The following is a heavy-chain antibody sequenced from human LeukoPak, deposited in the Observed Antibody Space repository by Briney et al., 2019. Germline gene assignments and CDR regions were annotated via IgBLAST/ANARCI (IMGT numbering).Heavy chain of an antibody. D-gene: IGHD3-16*02. V-gene: IGHV3-15*01. Sequence: GGSLRLSCSASGFPFANTWMTWVRQAPGKGLEWVGRIKPKHDGATTDYAAPVKGRFTISRDDTKNTLFLQMTSLNAEDSGVYFCATVIFVYTAFGIWGQGTVVTVSS. CDR3: ATVIFVYTAFGI. J-gene: IGHJ3*02. CDR2: IKPKHDGATT. CDR1: GFPFANTW.